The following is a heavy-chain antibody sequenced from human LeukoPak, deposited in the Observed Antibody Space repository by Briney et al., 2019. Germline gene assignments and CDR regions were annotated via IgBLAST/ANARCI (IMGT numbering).Heavy chain of an antibody. J-gene: IGHJ5*02. Sequence: GGSLRLSCAASGFTFSSYEMNWVRQAPGKGLEWVSYISSSGSTIYYADSVKGRFTIPRDNAKNSLYLQMNSLRAEDTSVYYCARDTNGDGWFDPWGQGTLVTVSS. CDR3: ARDTNGDGWFDP. CDR2: ISSSGSTI. CDR1: GFTFSSYE. D-gene: IGHD4-17*01. V-gene: IGHV3-48*03.